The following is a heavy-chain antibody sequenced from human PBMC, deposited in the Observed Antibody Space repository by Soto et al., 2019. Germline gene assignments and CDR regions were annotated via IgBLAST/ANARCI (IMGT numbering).Heavy chain of an antibody. J-gene: IGHJ5*02. D-gene: IGHD3-3*01. V-gene: IGHV4-34*02. Sequence: QVQLQQWGAGLLKPSETLSLTCAVHNGSFTDYFWTWIRQSPGRGLEWIGEINHRGGATYNPSLRSRVTISIDTSKNHFSLSLRSLTAADTAVYYCVARGMTYDFLSGPHPFDPWGHGTLVTVSS. CDR1: NGSFTDYF. CDR3: VARGMTYDFLSGPHPFDP. CDR2: INHRGGA.